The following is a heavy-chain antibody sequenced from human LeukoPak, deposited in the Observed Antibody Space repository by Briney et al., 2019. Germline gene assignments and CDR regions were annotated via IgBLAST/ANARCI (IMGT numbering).Heavy chain of an antibody. CDR1: GFTFSSYW. CDR2: IKQDGSQK. V-gene: IGHV3-7*04. D-gene: IGHD3-22*01. J-gene: IGHJ4*02. Sequence: GGSLRLSCAASGFTFSSYWMSWVRQGPGKGLEWVANIKQDGSQKFYVDSVKGRFTISRDNAKNSLYLQMNSLRDEDTAVYYCARDWNYYDNSGFYGEYWGQGTLVTVSS. CDR3: ARDWNYYDNSGFYGEY.